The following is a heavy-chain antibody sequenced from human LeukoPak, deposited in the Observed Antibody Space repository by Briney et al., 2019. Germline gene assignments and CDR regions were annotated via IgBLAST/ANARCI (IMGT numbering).Heavy chain of an antibody. D-gene: IGHD3-10*01. CDR2: IYYSGST. CDR1: GGSISSYY. V-gene: IGHV4-59*01. J-gene: IGHJ3*02. Sequence: SETLSLTCTVSGGSISSYYWSWIRQPPGKGLEWIGYIYYSGSTNYNPSLKSRVTISVDTSKNQFSLKLSSVTAADTAVYYCARAPRGVIAAFDIWGQGTTVTVSS. CDR3: ARAPRGVIAAFDI.